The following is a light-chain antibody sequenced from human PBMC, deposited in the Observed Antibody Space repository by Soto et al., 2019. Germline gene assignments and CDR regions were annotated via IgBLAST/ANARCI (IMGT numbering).Light chain of an antibody. CDR2: EVS. V-gene: IGLV2-8*01. CDR1: SSDVGGYNY. CDR3: SSYAGSNIPYV. J-gene: IGLJ1*01. Sequence: VLAQPASVSGSPGQSITISCTGTSSDVGGYNYVSWYQQHPGKAPKLMIYEVSKRPSGVPDRFSGSKSGNTASLTVSGLQAEDEADYYCSSYAGSNIPYVFGTGTKVTVL.